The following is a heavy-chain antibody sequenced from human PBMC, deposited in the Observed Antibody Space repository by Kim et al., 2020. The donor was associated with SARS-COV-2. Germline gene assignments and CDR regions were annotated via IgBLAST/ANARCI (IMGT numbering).Heavy chain of an antibody. Sequence: SVKVSCKASGGSFSNYAITWVRQAPGQGLEWMGGIIPIFGKPNYAPRFQAKVTITADEFTNTVHMELNSLRSEDTAVYYCARGAVHYDYWSGPLQPYNWFATWGQVALVIVSA. J-gene: IGHJ5*02. V-gene: IGHV1-69*13. CDR1: GGSFSNYA. CDR3: ARGAVHYDYWSGPLQPYNWFAT. D-gene: IGHD3-3*01. CDR2: IIPIFGKP.